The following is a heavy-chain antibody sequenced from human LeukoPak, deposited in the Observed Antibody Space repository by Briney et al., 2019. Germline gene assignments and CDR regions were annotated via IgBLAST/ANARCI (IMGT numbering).Heavy chain of an antibody. Sequence: GGSLRLSCAASGFTFSSYAMSWVRQAPGKGLEWVSAISGSGGSIYYADSVKGRFTISRDNSKNTLYLQMNSLRAEDTAVYYCAKGQRLGITMIVVVITTPTYFDYWGQGTLVTVSS. D-gene: IGHD3-22*01. CDR2: ISGSGGSI. CDR1: GFTFSSYA. CDR3: AKGQRLGITMIVVVITTPTYFDY. V-gene: IGHV3-23*01. J-gene: IGHJ4*02.